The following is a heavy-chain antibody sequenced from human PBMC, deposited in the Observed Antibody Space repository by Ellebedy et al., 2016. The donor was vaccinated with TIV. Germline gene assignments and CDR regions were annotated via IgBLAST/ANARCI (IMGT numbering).Heavy chain of an antibody. CDR1: GGSVSSGSYY. J-gene: IGHJ4*02. CDR2: IYYSGST. Sequence: SETLSLXXTVSGGSVSSGSYYWSWIRQPPGKGLEWIGYIYYSGSTNYNPSLKSRVTISVDTSKNQFSLKLSSVTAAGTAVYYCARTTYYDILTGYYITYYFDYWGQGTLVTVSS. D-gene: IGHD3-9*01. V-gene: IGHV4-61*01. CDR3: ARTTYYDILTGYYITYYFDY.